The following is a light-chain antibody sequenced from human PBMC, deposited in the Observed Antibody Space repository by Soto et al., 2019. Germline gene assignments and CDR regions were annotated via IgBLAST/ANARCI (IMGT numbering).Light chain of an antibody. Sequence: QSAPTQPASVSGSPGQSITISCTRSSSNVCGYAYVSWYQQHPGKAPRLLLFEVTNRRSGISSRFSGSKSGNTASLTISGLQPENEAEYYCASFVRSGTRVLCGGTTLTLL. V-gene: IGLV2-14*01. CDR3: ASFVRSGTRV. CDR2: EVT. J-gene: IGLJ3*02. CDR1: SSNVCGYAY.